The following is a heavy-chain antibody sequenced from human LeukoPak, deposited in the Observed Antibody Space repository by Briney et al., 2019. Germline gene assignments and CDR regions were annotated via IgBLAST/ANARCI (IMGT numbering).Heavy chain of an antibody. CDR2: ITPSDGA. CDR3: ARDRYGDGFAHFDY. D-gene: IGHD5-24*01. J-gene: IGHJ4*02. CDR1: GYTFTAYA. Sequence: GASVKVSCESSGYTFTAYAVHWVRQAPGQGLEWMGWITPSDGANYAQKFQGRVTMNRDTSMSTAYMDLNRLTSDDTAVYFCARDRYGDGFAHFDYWGQGTLVTVSS. V-gene: IGHV1-2*02.